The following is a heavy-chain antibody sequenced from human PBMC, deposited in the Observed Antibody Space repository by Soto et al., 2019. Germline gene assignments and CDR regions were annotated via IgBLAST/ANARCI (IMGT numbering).Heavy chain of an antibody. Sequence: PGGSLRLSCEASGFRFDVYYMTWIRQAPGKGLEWVSYISGDGTTEHYADSVKGRFTISRDNAKNSLYLQMNSLRAEDTAVYYCASGSSPIGNWGQGTLVTVSS. CDR1: GFRFDVYY. CDR2: ISGDGTTE. D-gene: IGHD6-6*01. CDR3: ASGSSPIGN. V-gene: IGHV3-11*01. J-gene: IGHJ4*02.